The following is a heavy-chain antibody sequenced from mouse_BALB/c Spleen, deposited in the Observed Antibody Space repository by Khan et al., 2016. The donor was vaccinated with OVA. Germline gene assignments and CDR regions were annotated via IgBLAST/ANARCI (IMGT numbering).Heavy chain of an antibody. V-gene: IGHV3-2*02. CDR2: ISYSGST. CDR3: DRTARIKY. J-gene: IGHJ2*01. Sequence: EVQLQESGPGLVKPSQSLSLTCTVTGYSITSGYGWNWIRQFPGNILEWMGYISYSGSTNYNPSLKSRISITRDTSKNQFFLQLNSVTTEDTATXYCDRTARIKYWGQGTTLTVSS. D-gene: IGHD1-2*01. CDR1: GYSITSGYG.